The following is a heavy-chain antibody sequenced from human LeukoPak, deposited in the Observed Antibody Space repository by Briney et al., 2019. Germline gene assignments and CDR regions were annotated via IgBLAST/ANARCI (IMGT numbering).Heavy chain of an antibody. J-gene: IGHJ5*02. V-gene: IGHV4-59*01. CDR2: IHYTGST. D-gene: IGHD3-10*01. CDR1: GGCISTYS. Sequence: PSETLSLTCTVSGGCISTYSCTWIRQPPGKGLECIGYIHYTGSTNYNPSLKSRVTISVDTSKNQFSLKLSSVTAADTAIYYCARGGYYGSGNDFRFDPWGQGTLVTVSS. CDR3: ARGGYYGSGNDFRFDP.